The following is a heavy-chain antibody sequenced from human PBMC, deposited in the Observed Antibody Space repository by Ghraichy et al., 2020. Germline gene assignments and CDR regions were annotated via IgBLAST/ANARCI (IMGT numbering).Heavy chain of an antibody. D-gene: IGHD6-6*01. CDR3: ARLYGSSSIFDY. J-gene: IGHJ4*02. CDR2: INPDESDK. Sequence: GESLNISCAASGFTFSNHWMTWVRQAPGKGLEWVASINPDESDKYYVDSVRGRFTISRDNAKNSLYLQMNSLRAEDTAFYYCARLYGSSSIFDYWGQGTLVTVSS. V-gene: IGHV3-7*01. CDR1: GFTFSNHW.